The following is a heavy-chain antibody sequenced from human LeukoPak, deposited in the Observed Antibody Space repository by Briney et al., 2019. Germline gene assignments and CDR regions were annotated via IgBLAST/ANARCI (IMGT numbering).Heavy chain of an antibody. CDR3: ARGPTTVTRAFDY. Sequence: SETLSLTCAVYGGSFSGYYWSWIRQPAGKGLEWTGRIYTSGSTNYNPSLKSRVTMSVDTSKNQFSLKLNSVTAADTAVYYCARGPTTVTRAFDYWGQGTLVTVSS. D-gene: IGHD4-17*01. J-gene: IGHJ4*02. CDR1: GGSFSGYY. CDR2: IYTSGST. V-gene: IGHV4-59*10.